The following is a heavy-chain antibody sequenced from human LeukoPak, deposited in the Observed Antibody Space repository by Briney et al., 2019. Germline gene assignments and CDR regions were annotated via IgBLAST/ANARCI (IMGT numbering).Heavy chain of an antibody. J-gene: IGHJ4*02. CDR2: IKSKGDGGTT. V-gene: IGHV3-15*01. CDR1: GFTFSSYG. D-gene: IGHD3-22*01. Sequence: GRSLRLSCAASGFTFSSYGMHWVRQAPGKGLEWVGRIKSKGDGGTTDYAAPVKGRFTISRDDSKNTLSLQMNSLKTEDTAVYYCTTGGVYYDTSGLRGLFGYWGQGTLVTVSS. CDR3: TTGGVYYDTSGLRGLFGY.